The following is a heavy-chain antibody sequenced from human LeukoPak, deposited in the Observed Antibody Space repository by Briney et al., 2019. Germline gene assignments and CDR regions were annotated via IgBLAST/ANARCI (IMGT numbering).Heavy chain of an antibody. CDR1: GYTFTSYA. J-gene: IGHJ6*02. V-gene: IGHV7-4-1*02. CDR2: INTNTGNP. Sequence: ASVKVSCKASGYTFTSYAMNWVRQAPGQGLEWMGWINTNTGNPTYAQGFTGRFVFSLDTSVSTAYLQISSLKAEDTAVYYCARSGVNYYDSGFHYYYYGMDVWGQGTTVTVSS. D-gene: IGHD3-22*01. CDR3: ARSGVNYYDSGFHYYYYGMDV.